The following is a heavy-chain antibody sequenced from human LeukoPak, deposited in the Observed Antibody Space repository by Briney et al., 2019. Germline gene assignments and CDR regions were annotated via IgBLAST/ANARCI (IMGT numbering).Heavy chain of an antibody. CDR3: ARDTVMMVGSYYYGKDV. CDR1: GYTFNSFG. V-gene: IGHV1-18*01. CDR2: ISAYNGNT. J-gene: IGHJ6*02. D-gene: IGHD2-15*01. Sequence: ASVKVSCKASGYTFNSFGISWVRQAPGQGLEWMGWISAYNGNTHHPEKLQGRLTMTTDTPTSTAYMELRSLRSDDTAIHYCARDTVMMVGSYYYGKDVWGQGTTVTVSS.